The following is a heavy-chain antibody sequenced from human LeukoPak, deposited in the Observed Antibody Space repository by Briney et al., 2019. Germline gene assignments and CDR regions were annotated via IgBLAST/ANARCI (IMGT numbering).Heavy chain of an antibody. D-gene: IGHD3-10*02. J-gene: IGHJ6*04. V-gene: IGHV3-48*03. CDR1: GFTFDDSA. CDR2: ISSSGSTI. Sequence: PGGSLRLSCAASGFTFDDSAMYWVRQAPGKGLEWVSYISSSGSTIYYADSVKGRFTISRDNAKNSLYLQMNSLRAEDTAVYYCAELAITMIGGVWGKGTTVTISS. CDR3: AELAITMIGGV.